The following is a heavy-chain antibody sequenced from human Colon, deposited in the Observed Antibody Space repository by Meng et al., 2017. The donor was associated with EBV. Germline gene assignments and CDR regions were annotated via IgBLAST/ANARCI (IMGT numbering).Heavy chain of an antibody. D-gene: IGHD3-10*01. CDR1: GASITSSSFL. CDR2: LYYSGTT. Sequence: QRQGSGPGLVKPSSTLSLPCTVSGASITSSSFLWGWVRQPPGKGLEWIGSLYYSGTTYYNPSLARRVTTSVDTSKNQFSPKLNSASAADTAVYYCQFSLSGSWSGLTWGQGTLVTVSS. J-gene: IGHJ4*02. V-gene: IGHV4-39*07. CDR3: QFSLSGSWSGLT.